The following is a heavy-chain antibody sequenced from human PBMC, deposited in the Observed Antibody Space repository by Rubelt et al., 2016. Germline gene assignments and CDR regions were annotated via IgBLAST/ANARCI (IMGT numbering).Heavy chain of an antibody. Sequence: QLQLQESGPGLVKPSETLSLTCTVSGGSISSNYYWGWIRQPPGKGLEWIGSINHSGHTYYNPSLSSRVSMSVDSSRNQFSQNLRSVSAADTAVYYCARESSADSGSYDSWGQGTLVTVSS. V-gene: IGHV4-39*07. CDR3: ARESSADSGSYDS. CDR1: GGSISSNYY. D-gene: IGHD1-26*01. J-gene: IGHJ5*01. CDR2: INHSGHT.